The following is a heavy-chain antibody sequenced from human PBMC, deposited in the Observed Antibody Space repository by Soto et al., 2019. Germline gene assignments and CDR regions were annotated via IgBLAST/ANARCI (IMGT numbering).Heavy chain of an antibody. CDR3: ARVVDYYDPYYYYGMDV. D-gene: IGHD3-22*01. CDR1: GFTFSSYS. CDR2: ISSSSSYI. J-gene: IGHJ6*02. Sequence: GGSLRISCAASGFTFSSYSMNWVRQAPGKGLEWVSSISSSSSYIYYADSVKGRFTISRDNAKNSLYLQMNSLRAEDTAVYYCARVVDYYDPYYYYGMDVWGQGTTVTVSS. V-gene: IGHV3-21*01.